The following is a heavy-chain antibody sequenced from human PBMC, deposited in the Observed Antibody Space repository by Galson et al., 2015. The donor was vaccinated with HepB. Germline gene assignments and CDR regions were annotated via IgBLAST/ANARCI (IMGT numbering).Heavy chain of an antibody. D-gene: IGHD1-26*01. J-gene: IGHJ6*02. Sequence: PALVKPTQTLTLTCTFSGFSLSTSGMCVSWIRQPPGKALEWLARIDWDDDKYYSTSLKTRLTVSKDTSKNQVVLTMTNMDPVDTATYYCARTRVGVTLYYYYAMDVWGQGTTVTVSS. CDR2: IDWDDDK. CDR1: GFSLSTSGMC. CDR3: ARTRVGVTLYYYYAMDV. V-gene: IGHV2-70*11.